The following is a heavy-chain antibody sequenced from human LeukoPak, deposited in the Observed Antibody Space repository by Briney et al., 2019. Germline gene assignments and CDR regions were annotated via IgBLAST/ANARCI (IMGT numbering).Heavy chain of an antibody. Sequence: GASVKVSCKASGYTFTGHYMHWVRQAPGQGLEWMGRINPNSGGTNYAQKFQGRVTMTRGTSISTAYMELSRLRSDDTAVYYCARVSGETRWYFDLWGRGTLVTVSS. J-gene: IGHJ2*01. D-gene: IGHD1-14*01. V-gene: IGHV1-2*06. CDR1: GYTFTGHY. CDR2: INPNSGGT. CDR3: ARVSGETRWYFDL.